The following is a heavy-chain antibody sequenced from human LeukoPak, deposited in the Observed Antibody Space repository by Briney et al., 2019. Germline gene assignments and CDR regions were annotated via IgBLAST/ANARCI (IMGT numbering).Heavy chain of an antibody. Sequence: ASVKVSCTASGYTFTGYYMHWVRQAPGQGLEWMGWINPNSGGTNYAQKFQGRVTMTRDTSISTAYMELSRLRSDDTAVYYCARVLSIVVESYYYYYMDVWGKGTTVTVSS. J-gene: IGHJ6*03. CDR1: GYTFTGYY. CDR2: INPNSGGT. V-gene: IGHV1-2*02. CDR3: ARVLSIVVESYYYYYMDV. D-gene: IGHD2-2*01.